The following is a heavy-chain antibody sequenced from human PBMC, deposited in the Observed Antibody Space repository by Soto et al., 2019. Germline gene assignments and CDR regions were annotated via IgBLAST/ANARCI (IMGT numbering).Heavy chain of an antibody. V-gene: IGHV3-21*01. D-gene: IGHD2-2*01. CDR1: GFTFSSYS. J-gene: IGHJ6*02. CDR3: ARDLAYCSSTSCYYYGMDV. CDR2: ISSSSSYI. Sequence: GGSLRLSCAASGFTFSSYSMNWVRQAPGKGLEWVSSISSSSSYIYYADSVKGRFTISRDNAKNSLYLQMNSLRAEDTAVYYCARDLAYCSSTSCYYYGMDVWGQGTTVTVSS.